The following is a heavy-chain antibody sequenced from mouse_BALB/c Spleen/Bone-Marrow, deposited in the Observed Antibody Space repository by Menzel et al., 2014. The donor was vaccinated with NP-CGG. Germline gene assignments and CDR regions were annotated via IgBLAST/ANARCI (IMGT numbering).Heavy chain of an antibody. V-gene: IGHV1S137*01. CDR2: ISPYYVDG. J-gene: IGHJ4*01. Sequence: QLLASGVELVRPGVSLKISCKGSGYTFTDFAIHWVKQSHTKSLEWIGVISPYYVDGGYNQKFKGKSTMTLDISSSTAYMELARPASEDSAIYYCARGGASGLYYYAMDYWGQGASVSVYS. D-gene: IGHD3-1*01. CDR3: ARGGASGLYYYAMDY. CDR1: GYTFTDFA.